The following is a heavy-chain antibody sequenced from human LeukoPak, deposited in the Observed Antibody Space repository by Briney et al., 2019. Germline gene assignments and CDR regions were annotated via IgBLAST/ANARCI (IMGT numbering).Heavy chain of an antibody. CDR1: GFTFSGSA. V-gene: IGHV3-73*01. CDR3: TRQRELYFDY. CDR2: IRSKANSYAT. Sequence: GGSLRLSCAASGFTFSGSAMHWVRQAPGKGLEWVGRIRSKANSYATAYAASVKGRFTISRDDSKNTAYLQMNSLKTEDTAVYYCTRQRELYFDYWGQGTLVTVSS. D-gene: IGHD1-26*01. J-gene: IGHJ4*02.